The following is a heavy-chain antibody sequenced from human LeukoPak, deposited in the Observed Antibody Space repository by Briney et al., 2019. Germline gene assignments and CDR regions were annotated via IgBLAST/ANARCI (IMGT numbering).Heavy chain of an antibody. CDR1: GYTFTSYY. V-gene: IGHV1-46*01. Sequence: ASVTVSCKASGYTFTSYYMHWVRQAPGQGLEWMGIINPSGGSTSYAQKFQGRVTMTRDMATSTDYLEVSSLRSEDTAVYYCVRDNSLRDTAWWFDPWGQGTLVTVSS. CDR2: INPSGGST. J-gene: IGHJ5*02. D-gene: IGHD5-24*01. CDR3: VRDNSLRDTAWWFDP.